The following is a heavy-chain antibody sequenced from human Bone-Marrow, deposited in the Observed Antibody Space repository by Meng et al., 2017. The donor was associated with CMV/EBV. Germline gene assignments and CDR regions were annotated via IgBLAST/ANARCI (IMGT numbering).Heavy chain of an antibody. V-gene: IGHV3-30*04. Sequence: GGSLRLSCAASGFTFSSYAMHWVRQAPGKGLEWVAVISYDGSNKYYADSVKGRFTISRDNSKNTLYLQMNSLRAEDTAVYYCARVRHGGHLRYRDFDVWGQGTLVTVSS. CDR1: GFTFSSYA. CDR2: ISYDGSNK. CDR3: ARVRHGGHLRYRDFDV. D-gene: IGHD3-16*01. J-gene: IGHJ4*02.